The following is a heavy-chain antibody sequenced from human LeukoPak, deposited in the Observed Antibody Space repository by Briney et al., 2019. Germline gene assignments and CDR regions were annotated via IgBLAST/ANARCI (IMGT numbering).Heavy chain of an antibody. Sequence: SVKVSCKASGFTFISSGMQWVRQARGQRLEWIGWIAVGSANTNYAQKFQERVTITRDMSTSTAYMELSSLRSEDTAVYYCAATQELYPYYFDCWGQGTLVTVSS. CDR1: GFTFISSG. D-gene: IGHD3-10*01. CDR2: IAVGSANT. V-gene: IGHV1-58*02. J-gene: IGHJ4*02. CDR3: AATQELYPYYFDC.